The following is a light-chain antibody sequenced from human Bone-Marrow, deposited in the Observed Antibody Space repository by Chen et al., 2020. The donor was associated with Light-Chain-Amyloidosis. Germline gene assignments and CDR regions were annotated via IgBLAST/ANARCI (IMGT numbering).Light chain of an antibody. CDR1: TLSKQY. Sequence: SSKLTQPPSVSVSPGQTATITCSGDTLSKQYAHWYQQRPGQAPVLVMYADSEGPSGIPERFSGASSGTTVTLTITGVQAEDEADDYCQSAVTSDNYRHWVFGGGTKLTVL. J-gene: IGLJ3*02. CDR2: ADS. CDR3: QSAVTSDNYRHWV. V-gene: IGLV3-25*03.